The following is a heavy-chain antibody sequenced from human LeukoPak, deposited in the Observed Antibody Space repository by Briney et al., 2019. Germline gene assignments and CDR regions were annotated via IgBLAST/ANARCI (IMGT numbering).Heavy chain of an antibody. CDR3: AKGGRLEWLFFPFDY. CDR1: GFTFSSYR. CDR2: IRYDGSNK. D-gene: IGHD3-3*01. J-gene: IGHJ4*02. V-gene: IGHV3-30*02. Sequence: PGGSLRLSCAASGFTFSSYRMHWVRQAPGKGLEWVAFIRYDGSNKYYADSVKGRFTISRDNSKNTLYLQMNSLRAEDTAVYYCAKGGRLEWLFFPFDYWGQGTLVTVSS.